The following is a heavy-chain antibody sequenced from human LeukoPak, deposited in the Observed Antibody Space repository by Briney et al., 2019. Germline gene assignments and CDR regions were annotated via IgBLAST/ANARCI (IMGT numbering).Heavy chain of an antibody. Sequence: KPSETLSLTCTVSGGSISSYYWSWIRQPPGKGLEWIGYIYYSGSTNYNPSLKSRVTISVDTSKNQFSLKLSSVTAADTAVYYCARETPSGAGDYWGQGTLVTVSS. CDR2: IYYSGST. CDR3: ARETPSGAGDY. CDR1: GGSISSYY. V-gene: IGHV4-59*01. J-gene: IGHJ4*02. D-gene: IGHD2-15*01.